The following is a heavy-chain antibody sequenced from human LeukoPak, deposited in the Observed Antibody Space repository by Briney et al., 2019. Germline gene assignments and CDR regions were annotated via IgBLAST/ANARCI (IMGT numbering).Heavy chain of an antibody. CDR3: ARDPSNTSGWYQYFDA. CDR1: GYTFTHHG. V-gene: IGHV1-18*01. Sequence: SVKVSCKASGYTFTHHGIAWVRQAPGQGLEWMGWISCYNGDTIYAQNLQGRVTLTTEKSTSTVYMELRSLSSDDTAVYYCARDPSNTSGWYQYFDAWGRGTLVSVSS. J-gene: IGHJ2*01. D-gene: IGHD6-19*01. CDR2: ISCYNGDT.